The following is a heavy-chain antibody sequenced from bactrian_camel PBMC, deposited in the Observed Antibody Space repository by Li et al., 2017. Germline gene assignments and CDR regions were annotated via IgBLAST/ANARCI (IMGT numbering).Heavy chain of an antibody. V-gene: IGHV3S53*01. CDR1: ADALMY. J-gene: IGHJ4*01. CDR3: ATVGGWVQFAY. CDR2: ITTGGSST. D-gene: IGHD5*01. Sequence: HVQLVESGAGLVQPGESLRLSCSASADALMYMAWFRQAPGQKREAVAAITTGGSSTMYHDSVKGRFTISRDNAKNTLYLQMNSLKPEDTAVYYCATVGGWVQFAYWGQGTQVTVS.